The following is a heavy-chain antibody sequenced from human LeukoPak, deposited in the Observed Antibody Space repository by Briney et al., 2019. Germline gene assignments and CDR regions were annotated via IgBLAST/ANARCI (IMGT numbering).Heavy chain of an antibody. Sequence: PSETLSLTCAVYGGSFSGYYWSWIRQPPGKGLEWIGEINHSGSTNYNPSLKSRVTISVDTSKNQFSLKLSSVTAADTAVYYCARSTYLSYFDYWGQGTLVTVSS. D-gene: IGHD2-2*01. V-gene: IGHV4-34*01. CDR3: ARSTYLSYFDY. CDR1: GGSFSGYY. J-gene: IGHJ4*02. CDR2: INHSGST.